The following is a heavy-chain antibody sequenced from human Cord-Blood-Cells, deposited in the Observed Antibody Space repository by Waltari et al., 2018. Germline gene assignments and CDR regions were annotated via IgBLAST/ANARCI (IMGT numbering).Heavy chain of an antibody. CDR2: INHRGST. V-gene: IGHV4-34*01. Sequence: QVQLQQWGAGLLKPSETLSLTCAVYGASFSGYYWSWIRQPPGKGLEWIGEINHRGSTNYNPSLKSRVTISVDTSKNQFSLKLSSVTAADTAVYYCARAGAARLFDYWGQGTLVTVSS. CDR3: ARAGAARLFDY. J-gene: IGHJ4*02. D-gene: IGHD6-6*01. CDR1: GASFSGYY.